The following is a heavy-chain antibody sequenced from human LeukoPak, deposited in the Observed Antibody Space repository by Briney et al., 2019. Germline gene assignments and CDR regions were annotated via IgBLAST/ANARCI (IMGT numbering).Heavy chain of an antibody. Sequence: SGPTLVNPTQTLTLTCTFSGFSLRTSGVGVGWIRQPPGKALEWLALIYWIDDKRYSPSLKSRLSIAKDTSKNQVVLTMTNVDPVDTATYYCARVDTSMITVAFHYWGQGTLVTVSS. CDR1: GFSLRTSGVG. CDR2: IYWIDDK. CDR3: ARVDTSMITVAFHY. J-gene: IGHJ4*02. V-gene: IGHV2-5*01. D-gene: IGHD5-18*01.